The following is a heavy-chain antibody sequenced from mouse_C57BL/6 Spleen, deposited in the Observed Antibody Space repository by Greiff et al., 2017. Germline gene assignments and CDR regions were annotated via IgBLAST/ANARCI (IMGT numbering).Heavy chain of an antibody. Sequence: QVQLKESGAELVRPGASVTLSCKASGYTFTDYEMHWVKQTPVHGLEWIGAIDPETGGTAYNQKLTGKAILAVDKSSSTAYMELSSLSSEDSAVCYCTRDYDYDVAWLAYWGQGTLVTVSA. J-gene: IGHJ3*01. V-gene: IGHV1-15*01. CDR1: GYTFTDYE. D-gene: IGHD2-4*01. CDR2: IDPETGGT. CDR3: TRDYDYDVAWLAY.